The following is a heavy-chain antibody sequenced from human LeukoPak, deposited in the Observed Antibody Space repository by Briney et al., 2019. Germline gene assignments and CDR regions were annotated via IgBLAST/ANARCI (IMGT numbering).Heavy chain of an antibody. D-gene: IGHD4-17*01. V-gene: IGHV5-51*01. Sequence: GESLKISCKGSGCSFTSYWIGWVRQMPGKGLEWMGIIYPGDSDTRYGPSFQGQVTISADKSIRTAYLQWSSLKASDTAIYYCASSTTVTTHYFDFWGQGTQVTVSS. CDR2: IYPGDSDT. CDR3: ASSTTVTTHYFDF. CDR1: GCSFTSYW. J-gene: IGHJ4*02.